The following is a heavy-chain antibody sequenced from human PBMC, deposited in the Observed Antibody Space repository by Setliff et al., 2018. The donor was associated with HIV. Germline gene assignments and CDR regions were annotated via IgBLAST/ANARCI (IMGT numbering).Heavy chain of an antibody. D-gene: IGHD2-8*01. Sequence: PSETLSLTCTVSGGSISSYCWNWIRQSPGRGLEWIGVIFSSGSTKYNPSLQSRVTMSIDTSKNQFSLRLTSVTAADTAVYYCARGLPTTGPDFWGQGTLVTVSS. V-gene: IGHV4-4*09. J-gene: IGHJ4*02. CDR2: IFSSGST. CDR3: ARGLPTTGPDF. CDR1: GGSISSYC.